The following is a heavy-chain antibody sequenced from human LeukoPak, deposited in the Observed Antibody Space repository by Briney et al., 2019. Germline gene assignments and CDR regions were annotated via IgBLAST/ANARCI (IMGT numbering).Heavy chain of an antibody. CDR3: AKVGIAAAGIGRACWFDP. CDR1: GFTFSSYA. CDR2: ISGSGGST. V-gene: IGHV3-23*01. J-gene: IGHJ5*02. D-gene: IGHD6-13*01. Sequence: EPGGSLRLSCAASGFTFSSYAMSWVRQAPGKGLEWVSAISGSGGSTYYADSVKGRFTISRDNSKNTLYLQMNSLRAEDTAVYYCAKVGIAAAGIGRACWFDPWGQGTLVTVSS.